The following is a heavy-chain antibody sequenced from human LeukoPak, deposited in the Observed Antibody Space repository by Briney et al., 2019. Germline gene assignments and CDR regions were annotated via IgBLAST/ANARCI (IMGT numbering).Heavy chain of an antibody. J-gene: IGHJ4*02. CDR1: GFSFTDAW. CDR2: FKRKADGGRA. D-gene: IGHD3-22*01. V-gene: IGHV3-15*01. Sequence: GGSLRLSCAASGFSFTDAWMSWVRQAPGRGLEGFGRFKRKADGGRAEYAATVKGRFFISRDDAKSTPYVQMNRLRTEDTAVYYCTTEKDLYYYDSSGYFHWGQGSPVTVSS. CDR3: TTEKDLYYYDSSGYFH.